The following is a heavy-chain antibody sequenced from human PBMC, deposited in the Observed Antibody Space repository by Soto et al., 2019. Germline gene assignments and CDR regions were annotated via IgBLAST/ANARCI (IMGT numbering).Heavy chain of an antibody. CDR2: IYWDDDK. V-gene: IGHV2-5*02. CDR3: AHFQSTMRYFDY. J-gene: IGHJ4*02. D-gene: IGHD3-10*01. Sequence: QITLKESGPTLVKPTQTLTLTCTFSGFSLSTSGVGVGWIRQPPGKALEWLALIYWDDDKRYSPSLKSRLTITKVTSKNQVVLTMTNMDPVDTATYYCAHFQSTMRYFDYWGQGSLVTVSS. CDR1: GFSLSTSGVG.